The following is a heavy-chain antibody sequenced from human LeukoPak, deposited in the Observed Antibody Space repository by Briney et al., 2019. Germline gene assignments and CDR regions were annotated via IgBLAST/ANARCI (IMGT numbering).Heavy chain of an antibody. CDR1: GFTFSSYA. D-gene: IGHD6-13*01. J-gene: IGHJ4*02. Sequence: GGSLRLSCAASGFTFSSYAMSWVRQAPGKGLEWVSSISASGRSTYYADSVKGRFTISRDNSKNTLYVQVNSLRAEDTAVYHCAKGGYYSSWTFDYWGQGTLVTVSS. CDR2: ISASGRST. V-gene: IGHV3-23*01. CDR3: AKGGYYSSWTFDY.